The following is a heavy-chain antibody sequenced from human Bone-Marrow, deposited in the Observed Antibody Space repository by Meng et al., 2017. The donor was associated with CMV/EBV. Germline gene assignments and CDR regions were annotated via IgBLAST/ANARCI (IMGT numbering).Heavy chain of an antibody. CDR2: IIPIFDTG. V-gene: IGHV1-69*05. Sequence: SVKVSCKASGGTFTSYTINWVRQAPGQGLEWMGGIIPIFDTGNYAQKFQGRVTITTDESTSTAYMELSSLRSEDTAVYYCARYQGNYYYYGMDVWGQGITVTV. CDR3: ARYQGNYYYYGMDV. CDR1: GGTFTSYT. J-gene: IGHJ6*02. D-gene: IGHD6-13*01.